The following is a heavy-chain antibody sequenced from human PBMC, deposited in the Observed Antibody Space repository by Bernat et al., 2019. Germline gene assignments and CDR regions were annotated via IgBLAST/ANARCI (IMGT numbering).Heavy chain of an antibody. CDR3: ARAALRALYDFWSGLHFDI. CDR2: IIPIFGTA. Sequence: QVQLVQSGAEVKKPGSSVKVSCKASGGTFSSYAISWVRQAPGQGLEWMGGIIPIFGTANYAQKCQGRVTITADESTSTAYMELSSLRSEDTAVYYCARAALRALYDFWSGLHFDIWGQGKMVTASS. J-gene: IGHJ3*02. CDR1: GGTFSSYA. V-gene: IGHV1-69*01. D-gene: IGHD3-3*01.